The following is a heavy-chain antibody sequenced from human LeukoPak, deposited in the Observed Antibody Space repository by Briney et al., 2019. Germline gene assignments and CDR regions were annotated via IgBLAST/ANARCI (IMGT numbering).Heavy chain of an antibody. CDR1: GVTVSSYG. V-gene: IGHV3-7*01. CDR3: AKDAEKD. Sequence: GGSLRRPWGGSGVTVSSYGISGGRKAQGKGLEWVANIKEDGSEKYYGDSVKGRFTISRDNAKKSLYLQMSSLRVEDTAVYYCAKDAEKDWGQGTLVTVSS. CDR2: IKEDGSEK. J-gene: IGHJ4*02.